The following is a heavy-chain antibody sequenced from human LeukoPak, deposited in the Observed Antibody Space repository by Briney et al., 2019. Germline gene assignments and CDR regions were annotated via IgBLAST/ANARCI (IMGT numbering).Heavy chain of an antibody. D-gene: IGHD3-10*01. CDR3: ATVQLGGGYGSGSYLDY. CDR1: GFTFSSYA. V-gene: IGHV3-43*01. Sequence: GGSLRLSCAASGFTFSSYAMSWVRQAPGKGLEWVSLISWDGGSTYYADSVKGRFTISRDNSKNSLYLQMNSLRTEDTALYYCATVQLGGGYGSGSYLDYWGQGTLVTVSS. CDR2: ISWDGGST. J-gene: IGHJ4*02.